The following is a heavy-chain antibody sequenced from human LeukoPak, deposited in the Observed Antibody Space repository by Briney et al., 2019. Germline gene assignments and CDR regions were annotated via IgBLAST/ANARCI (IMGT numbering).Heavy chain of an antibody. Sequence: PSETLSLTCTVSGGSISSGSYYWSWIRQPAGKGLEWIGRIYTSGSTNYNPSLKSRVTISVDTSKNQFSLKLSSVTAADTAVYYCVRGVNWGYYDSSGYSGFDPWGQGTLVTVSS. CDR2: IYTSGST. J-gene: IGHJ5*02. V-gene: IGHV4-61*02. D-gene: IGHD3-22*01. CDR1: GGSISSGSYY. CDR3: VRGVNWGYYDSSGYSGFDP.